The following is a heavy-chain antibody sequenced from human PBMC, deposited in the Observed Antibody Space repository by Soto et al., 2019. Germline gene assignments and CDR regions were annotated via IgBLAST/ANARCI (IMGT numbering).Heavy chain of an antibody. CDR1: GFTIGDYG. D-gene: IGHD3-10*01. V-gene: IGHV3-20*04. CDR2: ISWNGGNT. J-gene: IGHJ4*02. CDR3: ARAGRGIHTYGSESPPFDY. Sequence: GGSLRVWCVVAGFTIGDYGMAWIRPVQGKGLEWVSGISWNGGNTGYSNSVRGRFTISRDNAKNSLYLQMNSLRAEDTALYYCARAGRGIHTYGSESPPFDYWVQGSQVTVSS.